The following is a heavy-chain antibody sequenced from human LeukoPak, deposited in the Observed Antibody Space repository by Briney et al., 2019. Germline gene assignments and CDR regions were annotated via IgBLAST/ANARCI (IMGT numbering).Heavy chain of an antibody. Sequence: SVKVSCKASGYTFTSYYMHWVRQAPGQGLEWMGGIIPIFGTANYAQKFQGRVTITADESTSTAYMELSSLRSEDTAVYYCARDSSGQYDYWGQGTLVTVSS. D-gene: IGHD6-19*01. CDR3: ARDSSGQYDY. CDR2: IIPIFGTA. J-gene: IGHJ4*02. V-gene: IGHV1-69*13. CDR1: GYTFTSYY.